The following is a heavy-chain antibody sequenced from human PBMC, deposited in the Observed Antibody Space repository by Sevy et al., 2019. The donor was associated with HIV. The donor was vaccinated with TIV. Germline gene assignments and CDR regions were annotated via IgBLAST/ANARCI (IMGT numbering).Heavy chain of an antibody. J-gene: IGHJ6*02. V-gene: IGHV1-69*06. Sequence: ASVKVSCKASGGTFSSYTINWVRQAPGQGLEWMGGIIPIFGTTKYAQKFQGRVTIIADKSTDIAYMELSSLRSEDTAVYYCARGGGYADSGMVVWGQGTTVTVSS. D-gene: IGHD6-25*01. CDR2: IIPIFGTT. CDR1: GGTFSSYT. CDR3: ARGGGYADSGMVV.